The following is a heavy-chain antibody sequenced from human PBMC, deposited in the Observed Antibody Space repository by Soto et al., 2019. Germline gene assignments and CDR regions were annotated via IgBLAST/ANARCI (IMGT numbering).Heavy chain of an antibody. V-gene: IGHV4-34*01. D-gene: IGHD3-3*01. CDR3: ARTHYDFWSGYYPLDP. Sequence: SETLSLTCAVYGGSFSGYYWSWIRQPPGKGLEWIGEINHSGSTNYNPSLKSRVTISVDTSKNQFSLKLSSVTAADTAVYYCARTHYDFWSGYYPLDPWGQGTLVTVSS. CDR2: INHSGST. CDR1: GGSFSGYY. J-gene: IGHJ5*02.